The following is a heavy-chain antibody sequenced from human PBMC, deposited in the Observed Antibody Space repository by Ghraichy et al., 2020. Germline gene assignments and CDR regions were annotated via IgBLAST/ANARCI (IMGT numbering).Heavy chain of an antibody. Sequence: ETLSLTCSVSGGSISNYYWNWIRQSPGKGLEWIGYIYYSGSTNYNPSLRNRVTISVDTSKNQFSLKLNSVTAADTAIYYCARFPESYYYESLSWFDPWGQGTLVTVSS. CDR1: GGSISNYY. J-gene: IGHJ5*02. V-gene: IGHV4-59*01. D-gene: IGHD3-22*01. CDR2: IYYSGST. CDR3: ARFPESYYYESLSWFDP.